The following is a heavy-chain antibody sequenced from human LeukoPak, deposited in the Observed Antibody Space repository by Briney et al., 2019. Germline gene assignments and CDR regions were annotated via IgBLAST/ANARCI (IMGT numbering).Heavy chain of an antibody. CDR1: GGSISSSSYY. V-gene: IGHV4-39*07. CDR2: IYYSGST. CDR3: ARDGPYCSSTSCYEYYYYMDV. J-gene: IGHJ6*03. D-gene: IGHD2-2*01. Sequence: SETLSLTCTVSGGSISSSSYYWGWIRQPPGKGLEWIGSIYYSGSTYYNPSLKSRVTISVDTSKNQFSLKLSSVTAADTAVYYCARDGPYCSSTSCYEYYYYMDVWGKGTTVTISS.